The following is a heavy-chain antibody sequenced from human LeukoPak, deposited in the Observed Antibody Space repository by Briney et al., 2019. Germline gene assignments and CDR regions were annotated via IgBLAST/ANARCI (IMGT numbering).Heavy chain of an antibody. Sequence: PGGSLRLSCAASGFTFSSHSMNWVRQAPGKGLEWVSAISGSGGSTYYADSVKGRFTISRDNSKNTLYLQMNSLRAEDTAVYYCAKGPHRRLVRPISAEYFQHWGQGTLVTVSS. D-gene: IGHD6-19*01. CDR3: AKGPHRRLVRPISAEYFQH. CDR2: ISGSGGST. V-gene: IGHV3-23*01. J-gene: IGHJ1*01. CDR1: GFTFSSHS.